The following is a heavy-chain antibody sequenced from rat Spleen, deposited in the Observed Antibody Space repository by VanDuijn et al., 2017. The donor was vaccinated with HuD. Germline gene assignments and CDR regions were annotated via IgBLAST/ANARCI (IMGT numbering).Heavy chain of an antibody. CDR1: GFTYSNYV. CDR3: AKAGYSAYYFDY. J-gene: IGHJ2*01. V-gene: IGHV5S13*01. Sequence: EVQLVESGGGLVQPGRSLKLSCAASGFTYSNYVMAWVRQAPTKGLEWVASISTGGGNTYYRDSVKGRFTISRDNAKNTLNLQMDILRSEDTATYYCAKAGYSAYYFDYWGQGVMVTVSS. D-gene: IGHD1-1*01. CDR2: ISTGGGNT.